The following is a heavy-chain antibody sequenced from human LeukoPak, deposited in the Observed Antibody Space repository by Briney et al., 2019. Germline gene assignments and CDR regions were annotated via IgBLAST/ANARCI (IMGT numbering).Heavy chain of an antibody. D-gene: IGHD2-2*01. J-gene: IGHJ3*02. CDR1: GYTFTGYY. CDR3: AGPACGSTTCYGDDTFDI. V-gene: IGHV1-2*02. Sequence: ASVKVSCKASGYTFTGYYMHWVRQAPGQGLEWMGWINPNSGGTNYAQKFQGRVTMTRDTSISTAYMELSRLRSDDTAVYYCAGPACGSTTCYGDDTFDIWGQGTMVPVSS. CDR2: INPNSGGT.